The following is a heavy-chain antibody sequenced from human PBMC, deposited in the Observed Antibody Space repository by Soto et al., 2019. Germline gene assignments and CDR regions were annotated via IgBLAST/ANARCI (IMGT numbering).Heavy chain of an antibody. D-gene: IGHD4-17*01. CDR2: ISGSGGST. CDR1: GFTFSSYA. CDR3: TTRWPKNIAIDY. J-gene: IGHJ4*02. Sequence: EVQLLESGGGLVQPGGSLRLSCAASGFTFSSYAMSWVRQARGKGLEWVSAISGSGGSTYYADSVKGRFTISRDNSKNTLYLQMNSLRAEDTAVYYCTTRWPKNIAIDYWGQGTLVTVSS. V-gene: IGHV3-23*01.